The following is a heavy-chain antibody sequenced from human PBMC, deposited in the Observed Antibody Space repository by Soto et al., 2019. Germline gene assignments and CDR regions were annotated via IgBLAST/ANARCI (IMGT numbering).Heavy chain of an antibody. CDR1: EFTFSSYW. CDR3: VRTSLVVAAATREDY. J-gene: IGHJ4*02. CDR2: INSDGSST. Sequence: VGPLRLSCTASEFTFSSYWMHLVRQNPVKGLGWVSRINSDGSSTSYADSVKGRFTISRDNAKNTLYLQMNSLRAEDTAVYYCVRTSLVVAAATREDYWGQGTLVTVSS. V-gene: IGHV3-74*01. D-gene: IGHD2-15*01.